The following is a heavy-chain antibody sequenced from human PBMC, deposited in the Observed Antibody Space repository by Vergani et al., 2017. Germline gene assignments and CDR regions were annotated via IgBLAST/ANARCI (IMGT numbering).Heavy chain of an antibody. CDR3: AISGGGDGYNLYYFDI. CDR1: GYSFTKYW. J-gene: IGHJ4*02. CDR2: IYPGDSAI. Sequence: EVQLVQSGAEVKKPGESLKISCKGSGYSFTKYWIGWVRQMPGKGLECMGIIYPGDSAIKYSPSFQGQVTISADKSISTAYLQWSSLKASDTGMYYCAISGGGDGYNLYYFDIWGQGTLVTVSS. V-gene: IGHV5-51*01. D-gene: IGHD5-24*01.